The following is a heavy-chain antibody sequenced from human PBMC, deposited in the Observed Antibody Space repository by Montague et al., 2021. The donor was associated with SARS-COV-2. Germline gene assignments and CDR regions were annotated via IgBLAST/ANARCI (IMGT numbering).Heavy chain of an antibody. CDR2: IYFNGNT. Sequence: SETLSLTCSVYGVSVSSNNYYWTWIRRRTGKGLEWVGNIYFNGNTMLXXXVEGRVTTSIGTTKNHFSLRLTSATAADTAVYYCARTWRFGQSYGLDIWGQGTMVTVSS. CDR1: GVSVSSNNYY. D-gene: IGHD3-16*01. J-gene: IGHJ3*02. CDR3: ARTWRFGQSYGLDI. V-gene: IGHV4-61*03.